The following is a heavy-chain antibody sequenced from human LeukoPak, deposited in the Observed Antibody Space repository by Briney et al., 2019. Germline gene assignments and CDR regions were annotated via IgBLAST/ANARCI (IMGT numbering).Heavy chain of an antibody. V-gene: IGHV4-59*12. CDR2: IFSSGST. CDR3: ARALGFWSGYPFDY. D-gene: IGHD3-3*01. J-gene: IGHJ4*02. CDR1: GASISSYS. Sequence: SETLSLTCTVSGASISSYSWSWIRQPPGKGLDWIGYIFSSGSTNYNPSLKSRASISVDTSKNQFSLRLSSVTAADTAVYYCARALGFWSGYPFDYWGQGTLVTVSS.